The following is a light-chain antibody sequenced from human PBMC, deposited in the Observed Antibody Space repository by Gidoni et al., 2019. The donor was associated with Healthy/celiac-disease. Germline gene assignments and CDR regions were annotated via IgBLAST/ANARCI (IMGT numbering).Light chain of an antibody. CDR1: QSIGSS. CDR2: YAS. CDR3: HQSSGLPLT. V-gene: IGKV6-21*01. J-gene: IGKJ1*01. Sequence: EIVMIQSTDFQSVTPREKVTITCRASQSIGSSLHWYQQKPGQSPKLLIKYASQSFSGVPSRFSGSGSGTDFTLTSNSLEAEDAATYYWHQSSGLPLTFGQGTKVEIK.